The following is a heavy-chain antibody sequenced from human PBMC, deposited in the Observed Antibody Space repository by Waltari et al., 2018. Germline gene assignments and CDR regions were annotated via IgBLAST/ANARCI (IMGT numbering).Heavy chain of an antibody. CDR1: GFTFSSYS. D-gene: IGHD2-21*01. J-gene: IGHJ4*02. CDR2: ISSSSSYI. Sequence: EVQLVESGGGLVKPGGSLRLSCAASGFTFSSYSMNWVRQAPGKGLEWVSSISSSSSYIYYADSVKGRFTISRDNAKNSLYLQMNSLRAEDTAVYYCARVSAITETDFDYWGQGTLVTVSS. V-gene: IGHV3-21*01. CDR3: ARVSAITETDFDY.